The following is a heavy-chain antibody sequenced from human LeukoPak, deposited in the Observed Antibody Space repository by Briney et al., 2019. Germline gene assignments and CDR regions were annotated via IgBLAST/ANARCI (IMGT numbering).Heavy chain of an antibody. V-gene: IGHV1-8*03. J-gene: IGHJ4*02. CDR1: GYTFTSYD. CDR3: ARAMIYCSSTSCLSDY. CDR2: MNPNSGNT. Sequence: ASVKVSCKASGYTFTSYDINWVRQATGQGLEWMGWMNPNSGNTGYAQKFQGRVTITRNTSISTAYMELSSLRSEDTAVYYCARAMIYCSSTSCLSDYWGQGTLVTVSS. D-gene: IGHD2-2*01.